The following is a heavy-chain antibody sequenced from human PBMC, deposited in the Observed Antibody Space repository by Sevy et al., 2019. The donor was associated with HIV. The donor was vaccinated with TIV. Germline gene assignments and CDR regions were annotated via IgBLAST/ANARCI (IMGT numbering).Heavy chain of an antibody. Sequence: ASVKVSCKVSGYTLTELSMHWVRQAPGKGLEWMGGFDPEDGETIYALKFQGRVTMTKDTSTDPAYMELSSLKSEDKGVDYWATGYYYCRGFFQDGFDFWGQGTMVTVSS. CDR3: ATGYYYCRGFFQDGFDF. D-gene: IGHD3-22*01. V-gene: IGHV1-24*01. CDR1: GYTLTELS. CDR2: FDPEDGET. J-gene: IGHJ3*01.